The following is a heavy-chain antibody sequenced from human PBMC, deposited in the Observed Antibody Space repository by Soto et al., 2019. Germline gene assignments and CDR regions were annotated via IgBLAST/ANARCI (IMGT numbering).Heavy chain of an antibody. CDR3: AKDAFFDRADYRDYGDAFDI. J-gene: IGHJ3*02. Sequence: ASVKVSCKASGYTITSYYIHWVRQAPGQGLELMGIFNPTGDTASYAQKLRGRVTMTRDTSTGTAYMELGSLRAEDTAVYYCAKDAFFDRADYRDYGDAFDIWGQGTMVTVSS. V-gene: IGHV1-46*01. CDR1: GYTITSYY. CDR2: FNPTGDTA. D-gene: IGHD4-17*01.